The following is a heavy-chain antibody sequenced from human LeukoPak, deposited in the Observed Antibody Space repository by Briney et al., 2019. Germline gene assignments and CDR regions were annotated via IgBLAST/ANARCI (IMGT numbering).Heavy chain of an antibody. V-gene: IGHV1-2*02. CDR3: ARSDVSGIAVAGEDY. CDR2: INPNSGGT. D-gene: IGHD6-19*01. J-gene: IGHJ4*02. Sequence: ASVKVSCKASGYTFTGYYMHWVRQAPGQGLEWMGWINPNSGGTNYAQKFQGRVTMTRDTSISTAYMELSRLRSDDTAVYYCARSDVSGIAVAGEDYWGQGTLVTVSS. CDR1: GYTFTGYY.